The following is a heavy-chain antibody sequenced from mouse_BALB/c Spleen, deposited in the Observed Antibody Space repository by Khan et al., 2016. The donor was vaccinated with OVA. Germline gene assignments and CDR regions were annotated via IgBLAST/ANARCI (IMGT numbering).Heavy chain of an antibody. CDR3: ARVYGGDFDY. CDR1: GYSITSDYA. V-gene: IGHV3-2*02. J-gene: IGHJ2*01. CDR2: ISYSGNT. D-gene: IGHD1-1*01. Sequence: EVQLQESGPGLVKPSQSLSLTCTVTGYSITSDYAWNWIRQFPGNKLEWMGFISYSGNTKYNPSLKSRISITRDTSKNQFFLQLNSVTFEDTATYYCARVYGGDFDYWGHGTALTVSS.